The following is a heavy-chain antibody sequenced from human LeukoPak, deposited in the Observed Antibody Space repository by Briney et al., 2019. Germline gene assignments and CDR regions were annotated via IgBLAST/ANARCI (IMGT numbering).Heavy chain of an antibody. CDR1: GFTFGGYW. J-gene: IGHJ4*02. D-gene: IGHD2-8*01. Sequence: GGSLRLSCRASGFTFGGYWVYWVRQAPGEGLEWVANINFDGSEKDYVDSVKGRFTISRDNAKNSLYLQMNSLRAEDTAVYYCARDGVSTSPDFDYWGQGTLVTV. CDR2: INFDGSEK. V-gene: IGHV3-7*01. CDR3: ARDGVSTSPDFDY.